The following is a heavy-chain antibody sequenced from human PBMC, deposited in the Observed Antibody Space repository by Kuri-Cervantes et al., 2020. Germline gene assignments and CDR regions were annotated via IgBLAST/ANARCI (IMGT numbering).Heavy chain of an antibody. D-gene: IGHD3-10*02. CDR2: ISWNSGSI. V-gene: IGHV3-9*01. J-gene: IGHJ6*03. CDR3: ARDGVEASTLFGESDYYYMDV. CDR1: GFTFDDYA. Sequence: SLKISCAASGFTFDDYAMHWVRQAPGKGLEWVSGISWNSGSIGYADSVKGRFTISRDNAKNSLFLQMNSLRVEDTAVYYCARDGVEASTLFGESDYYYMDVWGKGTTVTVSS.